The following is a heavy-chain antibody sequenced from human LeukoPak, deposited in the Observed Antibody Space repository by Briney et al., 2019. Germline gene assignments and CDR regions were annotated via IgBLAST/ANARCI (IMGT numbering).Heavy chain of an antibody. CDR3: AIIVLLNGRPDNWFDP. Sequence: GASVKVSCKASGYTFTGYYMHWVRQAPGQGLEWMGWINPNSGGTNYAQKFQGRVTMTRDTSISTAYMELSRLRSDDTAVYYCAIIVLLNGRPDNWFDPWGQGTLVTVSS. D-gene: IGHD2/OR15-2a*01. J-gene: IGHJ5*02. V-gene: IGHV1-2*02. CDR2: INPNSGGT. CDR1: GYTFTGYY.